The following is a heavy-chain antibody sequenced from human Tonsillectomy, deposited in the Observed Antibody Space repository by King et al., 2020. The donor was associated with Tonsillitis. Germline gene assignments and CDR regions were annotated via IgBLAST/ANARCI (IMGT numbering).Heavy chain of an antibody. D-gene: IGHD4-17*01. CDR1: SGSFSGYY. CDR2: ITDSGGT. Sequence: VQLQQWGAGLLKPSESLSLTCAVYSGSFSGYYWSWIRQPPGKGLEWIGEITDSGGTNYNPSLKSRVSVSVDTSKNQLSLKLRSVTAADTAIYYCTRRITVTYQFDSWGQGTLVTVSS. V-gene: IGHV4-34*01. J-gene: IGHJ4*02. CDR3: TRRITVTYQFDS.